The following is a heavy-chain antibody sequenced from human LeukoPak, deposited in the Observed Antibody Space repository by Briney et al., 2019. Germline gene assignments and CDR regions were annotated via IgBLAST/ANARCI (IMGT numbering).Heavy chain of an antibody. CDR3: AKVSGSGWHDAFDI. CDR2: ISWNSGSI. Sequence: PGGSLRLSCAASGFTFDDYAMHWVRQAPGKGLEWVSGISWNSGSIGYADSVKGRFTISRDNAKNSLYLQMNSLRAEDMALYYCAKVSGSGWHDAFDIRGQGTMVTVSS. D-gene: IGHD6-19*01. CDR1: GFTFDDYA. J-gene: IGHJ3*02. V-gene: IGHV3-9*03.